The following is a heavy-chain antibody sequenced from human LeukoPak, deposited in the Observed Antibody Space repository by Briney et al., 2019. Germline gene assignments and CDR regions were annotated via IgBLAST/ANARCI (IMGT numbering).Heavy chain of an antibody. V-gene: IGHV3-30*02. D-gene: IGHD2-15*01. CDR2: IRYDGSNK. CDR1: GFTFSSYG. CDR3: AKETPLQPADY. J-gene: IGHJ4*02. Sequence: GGSLRLSCAASGFTFSSYGMHWVRQAPGKGLEWVAFIRYDGSNKYYAGSVKGRFTISRDNSKNTLYLQMNSLRAEDTAVYYCAKETPLQPADYWGQGTLVTVSS.